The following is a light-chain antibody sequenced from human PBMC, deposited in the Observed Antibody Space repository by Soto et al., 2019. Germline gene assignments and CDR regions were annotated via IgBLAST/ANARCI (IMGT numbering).Light chain of an antibody. CDR1: QSVSIL. CDR3: QQRSNWGFT. V-gene: IGKV3-11*01. J-gene: IGKJ3*01. Sequence: EIVMTQSPATLSLSPGERATLSCRASQSVSILLAWYQQKPGQAPRLLIYGASSRATGIPDRFSGSGSGTDFTLTISSLEPEDFAVYYCQQRSNWGFTFGPGTKVDIK. CDR2: GAS.